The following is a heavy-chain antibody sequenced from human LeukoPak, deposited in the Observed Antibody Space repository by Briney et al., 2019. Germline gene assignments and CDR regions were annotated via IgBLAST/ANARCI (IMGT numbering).Heavy chain of an antibody. J-gene: IGHJ5*02. V-gene: IGHV1-24*01. CDR2: FDPEEDET. D-gene: IGHD3-16*02. CDR3: AREGDYVWGSYRYQGSYNWFDP. CDR1: GYTLTNLS. Sequence: ASVKVSCKVSGYTLTNLSMHGVRQAPGKGLEWMGGFDPEEDETIFAQKFQGRVTVTEDTSTDTAYMELSSLRSEDTAVYYCAREGDYVWGSYRYQGSYNWFDPWGQGTLVTVSS.